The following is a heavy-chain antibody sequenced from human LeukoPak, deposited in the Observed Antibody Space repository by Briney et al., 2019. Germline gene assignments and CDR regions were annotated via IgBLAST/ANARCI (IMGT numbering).Heavy chain of an antibody. CDR2: ISYNARHE. CDR1: GFTFSGFG. CDR3: VRGGSPPTSSWSLDE. V-gene: IGHV3-30*03. D-gene: IGHD6-13*01. J-gene: IGHJ4*02. Sequence: GKSLRLSCVASGFTFSGFGMHWVHQAPGKGLEWVAVISYNARHEYYRDSVKGRFSISRDNSKNTVSLQMDSLTIEDTAVYYCVRGGSPPTSSWSLDEWGQGTLVSVSS.